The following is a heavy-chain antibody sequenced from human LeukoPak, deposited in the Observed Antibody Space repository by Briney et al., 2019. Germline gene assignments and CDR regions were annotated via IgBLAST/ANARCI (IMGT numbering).Heavy chain of an antibody. V-gene: IGHV3-7*01. CDR3: ARVSYDFWSGYYFDY. J-gene: IGHJ4*02. CDR2: IKQDGSEK. Sequence: GGSLRLSCAASGFTFSSYWMSWVRQAPGKGLEWVANIKQDGSEKYYVDSVKGRFTISRDNAKNPLYLQMNSLRAEDTAVYYCARVSYDFWSGYYFDYWGQGTLVTVSS. CDR1: GFTFSSYW. D-gene: IGHD3-3*01.